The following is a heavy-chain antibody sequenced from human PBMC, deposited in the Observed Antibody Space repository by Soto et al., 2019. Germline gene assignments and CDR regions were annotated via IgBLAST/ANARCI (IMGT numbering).Heavy chain of an antibody. D-gene: IGHD3-22*01. CDR3: ARDQTDSGGYSDS. J-gene: IGHJ4*02. V-gene: IGHV3-23*01. CDR1: GFTFSSYA. CDR2: ISGSGGST. Sequence: PGGYLRLSCAASGFTFSSYAMSWVRQAPGMGLEWVSAISGSGGSTYYADSVKGRFTISRDNSKNTVYLQVSKLRAEDTAVYFCARDQTDSGGYSDSWGQGTLVTVSS.